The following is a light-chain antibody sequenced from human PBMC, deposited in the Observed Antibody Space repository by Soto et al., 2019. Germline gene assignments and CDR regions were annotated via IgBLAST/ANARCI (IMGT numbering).Light chain of an antibody. CDR3: CTFTSASVV. Sequence: QSALTQPRSVSGSPGQAVTISCTGTSCNVGGYNYVSWYQQNPGKAPKLMIYDVGKRPSGVPDRFSGSKSGNTASLTISGLQAEDEADYYCCTFTSASVVFGGGTKLTVL. CDR1: SCNVGGYNY. J-gene: IGLJ2*01. V-gene: IGLV2-11*01. CDR2: DVG.